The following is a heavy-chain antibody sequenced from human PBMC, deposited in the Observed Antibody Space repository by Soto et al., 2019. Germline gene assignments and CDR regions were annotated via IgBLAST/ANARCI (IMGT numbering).Heavy chain of an antibody. CDR1: GFTFSSYA. Sequence: PGGSLRLSCAASGFTFSSYAMHWVRQAPGKGLEWVAVISYDGSNEFYADSVKGRFTISRDNSKNTLYLQMNSLRAEDTAVYYCARGCTAAPRTSHFDYWGQGTLVTVSS. V-gene: IGHV3-30-3*01. CDR3: ARGCTAAPRTSHFDY. D-gene: IGHD6-6*01. CDR2: ISYDGSNE. J-gene: IGHJ4*02.